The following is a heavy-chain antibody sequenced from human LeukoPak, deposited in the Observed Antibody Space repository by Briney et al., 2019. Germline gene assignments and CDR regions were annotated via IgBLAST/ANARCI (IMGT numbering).Heavy chain of an antibody. CDR2: IYHIGST. J-gene: IGHJ3*02. V-gene: IGHV4-38-2*02. CDR3: AREKHMYDSSGYYCNASDI. CDR1: ISSICSGYY. Sequence: SETVSLTCTVSISSICSGYYWGWIRQPPGKGLELIGCIYHIGSTYYNPSLKSRVTICVDTAKNEFALKLSSVTAADSAVYYDAREKHMYDSSGYYCNASDIWGQGTMVTVSS. D-gene: IGHD3-22*01.